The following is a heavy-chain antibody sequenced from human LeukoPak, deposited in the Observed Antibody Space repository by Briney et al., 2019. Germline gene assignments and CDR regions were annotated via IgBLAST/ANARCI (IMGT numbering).Heavy chain of an antibody. J-gene: IGHJ4*02. D-gene: IGHD3-10*01. CDR1: GYTFTSYG. V-gene: IGHV1-18*01. Sequence: ASVKVSCKASGYTFTSYGISWVRQAPGQGLEWMGWISAYNGNTNYAQKLQGRVTMTTDTSTSTAYMELRSLRSDDTAVYYCARDTGRYGSGSYYKRGDPFDYWGQGTLVTVSS. CDR2: ISAYNGNT. CDR3: ARDTGRYGSGSYYKRGDPFDY.